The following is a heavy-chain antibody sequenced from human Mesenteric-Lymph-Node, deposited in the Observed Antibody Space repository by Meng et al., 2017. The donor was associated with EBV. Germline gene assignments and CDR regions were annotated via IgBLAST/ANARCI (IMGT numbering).Heavy chain of an antibody. V-gene: IGHV1-18*01. CDR2: ISAFNGDT. D-gene: IGHD1-26*01. J-gene: IGHJ4*02. Sequence: QALRVRSGAEMKKPGASVKSSWKACVYTFCRYGLGWVRQASGQGIEWMGWISAFNGDTNYAQNLQGRVSMTTDTSTSTAYMEVRSLRSDDTAVYYCAREADGATFDYWGQGTLVTVSS. CDR3: AREADGATFDY. CDR1: VYTFCRYG.